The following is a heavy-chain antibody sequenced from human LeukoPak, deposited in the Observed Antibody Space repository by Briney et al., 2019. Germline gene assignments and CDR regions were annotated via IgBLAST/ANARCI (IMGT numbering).Heavy chain of an antibody. CDR2: ISDSGGNT. D-gene: IGHD6-6*01. CDR3: ARHRSSWLIVY. J-gene: IGHJ4*02. CDR1: GFTFNSYA. V-gene: IGHV3-23*01. Sequence: QAGGSLRLSCAASGFTFNSYAMSWVRQATWERLQWVSGISDSGGNTYYADSVRGRYTIYRENSKNTLYLQMKSLRAEDTAVYYCARHRSSWLIVYWGQGTLVTVSS.